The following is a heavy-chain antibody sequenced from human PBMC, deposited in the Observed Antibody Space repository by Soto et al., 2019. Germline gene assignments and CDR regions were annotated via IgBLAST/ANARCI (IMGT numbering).Heavy chain of an antibody. CDR3: TTDLWRIDVAVGSTGYFNH. D-gene: IGHD2-15*01. J-gene: IGHJ1*01. CDR2: IKSKSDGGTT. V-gene: IGHV3-15*01. Sequence: PGGSLRLSCAACGFTFSDAWMSWFRQAPGKGLDWVGRIKSKSDGGTTEYAAPVRGRFTISRDDSKNTLYLQMNSLKTEDTAVYYCTTDLWRIDVAVGSTGYFNHWGQGIPVTVSS. CDR1: GFTFSDAW.